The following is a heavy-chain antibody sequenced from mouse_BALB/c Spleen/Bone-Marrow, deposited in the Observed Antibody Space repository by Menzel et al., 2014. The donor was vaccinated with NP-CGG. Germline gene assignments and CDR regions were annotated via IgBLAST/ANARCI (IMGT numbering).Heavy chain of an antibody. CDR1: GYTFTSYW. J-gene: IGHJ2*01. Sequence: QVQLQQSGAELVRPGASVKLSCKASGYTFTSYWINWVKQRPGQGLEWIGNIYPSDSYTNYNQKFKDKATLTVDKSSSTAYMQPSSPTSEDSAVYYCTRGTRYYFDYWGQGTTLTVSS. V-gene: IGHV1-69*02. CDR2: IYPSDSYT. CDR3: TRGTRYYFDY. D-gene: IGHD3-3*01.